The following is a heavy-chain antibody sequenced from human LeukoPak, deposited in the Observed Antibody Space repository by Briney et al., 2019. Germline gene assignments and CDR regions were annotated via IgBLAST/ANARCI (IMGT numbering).Heavy chain of an antibody. CDR2: ISGSGGST. Sequence: ETLSLTCTVSGGSISSSSYYWGWIRQPPGKGLEWVSAISGSGGSTYYADSVKGRFTISRDNSKNTLYLQMNSLRAEDTAVYYCVDLSSSWSDYWGQGTLVTVSS. V-gene: IGHV3-23*01. D-gene: IGHD6-13*01. CDR3: VDLSSSWSDY. J-gene: IGHJ4*02. CDR1: GGSISSSSYY.